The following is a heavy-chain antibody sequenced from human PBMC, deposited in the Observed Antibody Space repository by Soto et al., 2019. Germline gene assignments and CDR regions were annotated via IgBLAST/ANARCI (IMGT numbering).Heavy chain of an antibody. V-gene: IGHV4-31*03. Sequence: QVQLPESGPGLVKPSQTLSLPCTVSGGSISRGGYYWSWIRQHPGQGLGWIGYIYYSGSTYYNPYLKRRVTISVDTSKDHFPLKLISVTDADTAVYYCAGVSKPGRGGRADPIAYCGQGTLVTVSS. CDR3: AGVSKPGRGGRADPIAY. D-gene: IGHD3-10*01. J-gene: IGHJ4*02. CDR1: GGSISRGGYY. CDR2: IYYSGST.